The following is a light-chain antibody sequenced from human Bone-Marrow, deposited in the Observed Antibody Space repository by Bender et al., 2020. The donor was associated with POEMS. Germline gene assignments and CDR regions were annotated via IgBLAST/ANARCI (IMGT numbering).Light chain of an antibody. V-gene: IGLV2-23*01. CDR2: EGV. CDR3: CSYSGSRTWV. J-gene: IGLJ3*02. CDR1: ANDLGSYNL. Sequence: QSALTQPASVSGSPGQSITISCTGGANDLGSYNLVSWYQQHPGNVPQLIIYEGVKRPSGISDRFSASKSGRAASLTISGLRAEDEGDYYCCSYSGSRTWVFGGGTRLTVL.